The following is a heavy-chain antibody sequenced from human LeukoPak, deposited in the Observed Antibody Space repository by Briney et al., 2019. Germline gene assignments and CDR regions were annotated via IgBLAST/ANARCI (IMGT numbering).Heavy chain of an antibody. CDR1: GFTFSSYD. V-gene: IGHV3-30*18. J-gene: IGHJ1*01. CDR2: ISYDGSNK. CDR3: AKDLRGQQVAAEYFQY. D-gene: IGHD6-13*01. Sequence: GGSLRLSCVASGFTFSSYDMYWVRQAPGKGLEWVALISYDGSNKYYADSVKGRFTISRDNSKNTLYLQMNSLSAEDTAVYYCAKDLRGQQVAAEYFQYWGQGTLVTVSS.